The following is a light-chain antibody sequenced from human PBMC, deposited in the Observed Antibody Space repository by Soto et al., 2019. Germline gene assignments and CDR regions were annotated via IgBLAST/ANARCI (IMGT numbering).Light chain of an antibody. V-gene: IGKV3-11*01. CDR1: QSVSGY. CDR3: QQRSLRT. J-gene: IGKJ3*01. Sequence: IVLTEYPATLSLSPGVRATLSYRASQSVSGYLAWYQQKTGQAPRLLIYDVSSRANGIPARYSGSGSGTDLTLPSSELEHEDVAVYYCQQRSLRTFGRGTKVDI. CDR2: DVS.